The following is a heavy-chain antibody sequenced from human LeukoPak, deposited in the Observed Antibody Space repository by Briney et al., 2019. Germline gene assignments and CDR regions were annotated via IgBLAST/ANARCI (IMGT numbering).Heavy chain of an antibody. V-gene: IGHV3-30*03. CDR1: GVTFSSYG. CDR2: ISSDGNDK. J-gene: IGHJ4*02. Sequence: SGGSLRLSCAASGVTFSSYGMHWVRQAPGKGLECVALISSDGNDKLYGDSVKGRFTISRDDSKSTLYLQMNSLRAEDTAVYYCTTKVIRGNSGDDYDDWGQGTLVTVSS. CDR3: TTKVIRGNSGDDYDD. D-gene: IGHD5-12*01.